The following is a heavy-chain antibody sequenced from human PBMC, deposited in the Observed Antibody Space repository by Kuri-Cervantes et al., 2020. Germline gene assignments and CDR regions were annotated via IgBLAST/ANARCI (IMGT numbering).Heavy chain of an antibody. V-gene: IGHV4-31*03. Sequence: SETLSLTCTVSGGFISSGGYYWSWILQHPGKGLEWIGYIYYSGSTYYSPSLKSRVTISVDTSKNPFSLKLSSVTAADTAVYYCAREKRITMVRGVIVTDTWGQGTLVTVSS. CDR2: IYYSGST. J-gene: IGHJ5*02. D-gene: IGHD3-10*01. CDR3: AREKRITMVRGVIVTDT. CDR1: GGFISSGGYY.